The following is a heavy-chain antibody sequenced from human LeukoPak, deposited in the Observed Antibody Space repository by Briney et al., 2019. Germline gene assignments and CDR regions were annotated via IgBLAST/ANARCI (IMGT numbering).Heavy chain of an antibody. CDR3: ARDLIHGSGTYFNPLGY. CDR2: IYSSGST. V-gene: IGHV4-4*07. D-gene: IGHD3-10*01. J-gene: IGHJ4*02. Sequence: SETLSLTCTVSGGSINTQYWSWIRQPAGKGLGWIGRIYSSGSTNYNTSLMTRLTMSVDTSKNQISLNLHSVTAADTAVYYCARDLIHGSGTYFNPLGYWGLGILVTVSS. CDR1: GGSINTQY.